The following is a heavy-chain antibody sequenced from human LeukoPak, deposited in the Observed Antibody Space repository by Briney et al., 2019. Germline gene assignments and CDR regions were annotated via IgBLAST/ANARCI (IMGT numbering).Heavy chain of an antibody. J-gene: IGHJ5*02. Sequence: ASVKVSCKASGYTFTSYGISWVRQAPGQGLEWMGWISAYNGNTNYAQKLQGRVTMTTDTSTSTAYMELRSLRSDDTAVYYCARDQNDNLTGPTQTSFDPWGQGTLVTVSS. D-gene: IGHD3-9*01. CDR1: GYTFTSYG. V-gene: IGHV1-18*01. CDR3: ARDQNDNLTGPTQTSFDP. CDR2: ISAYNGNT.